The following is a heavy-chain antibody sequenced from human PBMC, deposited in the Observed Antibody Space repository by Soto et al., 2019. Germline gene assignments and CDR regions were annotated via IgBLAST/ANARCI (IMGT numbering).Heavy chain of an antibody. CDR3: AKGVLYGSDGCCN. D-gene: IGHD2-15*01. V-gene: IGHV3-23*01. Sequence: PGGSLRLSCAVSGFTFSSYAMSWVRQAPGKGLEWVSAISGSGGSTYYADSVKGRFTISRDNSKNTLYLQMNSLRAEDTAVYYCAKGVLYGSDGCCNWGQGTLVTVSS. CDR1: GFTFSSYA. J-gene: IGHJ4*02. CDR2: ISGSGGST.